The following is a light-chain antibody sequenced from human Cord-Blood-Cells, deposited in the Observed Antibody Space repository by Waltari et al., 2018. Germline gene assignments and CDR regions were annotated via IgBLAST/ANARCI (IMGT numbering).Light chain of an antibody. V-gene: IGKV3-11*01. CDR2: DAS. Sequence: EIVLTQSPATLSLSPVERATLSCRASQSVSSYLAWYQQKPGQAPRLLIYDASNRATGIPARFSGSGSGTDFTITISSLEPEDFAVYYCQQRRTFGQGTKVEIK. J-gene: IGKJ1*01. CDR3: QQRRT. CDR1: QSVSSY.